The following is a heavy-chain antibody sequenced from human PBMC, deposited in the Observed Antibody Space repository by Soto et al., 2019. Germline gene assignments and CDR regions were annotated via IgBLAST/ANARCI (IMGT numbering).Heavy chain of an antibody. J-gene: IGHJ4*02. Sequence: GGSPRLSCAASGFTFSSYAMSWVRQAPGKGLEWVSAISGSGGSTYYADSVKGRFTISRDNSKNTLYLQMNSLRAEDTAVYYCAIGGVIAFPYYFDYWGQGTLVTVSS. V-gene: IGHV3-23*01. D-gene: IGHD3-16*02. CDR1: GFTFSSYA. CDR3: AIGGVIAFPYYFDY. CDR2: ISGSGGST.